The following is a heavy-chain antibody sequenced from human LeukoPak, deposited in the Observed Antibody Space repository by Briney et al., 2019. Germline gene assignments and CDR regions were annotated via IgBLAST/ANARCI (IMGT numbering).Heavy chain of an antibody. V-gene: IGHV1-69*06. Sequence: ASVKVSCKASGGTFSSYAISWVRQAPGQGLEWMGRIIPIFGTANYAQKFQGRVTITADKSTSTAYMERSSLRSEDTAVYYCAREPSITMIVETYFDYWGQGTLVTVSS. J-gene: IGHJ4*02. CDR3: AREPSITMIVETYFDY. CDR2: IIPIFGTA. D-gene: IGHD3-22*01. CDR1: GGTFSSYA.